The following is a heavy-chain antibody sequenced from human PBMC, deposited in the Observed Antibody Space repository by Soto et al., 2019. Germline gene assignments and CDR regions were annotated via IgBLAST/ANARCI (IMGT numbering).Heavy chain of an antibody. CDR1: GGSISSYY. CDR3: ARVDAIAAVSAAFNPFDY. D-gene: IGHD6-13*01. CDR2: INHSGST. J-gene: IGHJ4*02. Sequence: SETLSLTCTVSGGSISSYYLSWIRPTPGKGLEWIGDINHSGSTNYNPSLKSRVTISVDTSKNQFSLKLSSVTAADTAVYYCARVDAIAAVSAAFNPFDYWGQGTLVTVSS. V-gene: IGHV4-59*12.